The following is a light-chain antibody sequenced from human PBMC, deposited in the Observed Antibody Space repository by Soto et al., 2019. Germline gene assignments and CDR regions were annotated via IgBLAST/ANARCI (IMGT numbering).Light chain of an antibody. V-gene: IGLV2-14*01. Sequence: QSALTQPASVSGSPGQSITISCTGTSSDVGGYNYVSWYQQHPCKAPKLMIYDVSNRPSGVSNRFSGSKSGNTASLTISGLQAEDEADYYCSSYPSSSTLLVFGGGTKLTVL. CDR2: DVS. CDR1: SSDVGGYNY. J-gene: IGLJ2*01. CDR3: SSYPSSSTLLV.